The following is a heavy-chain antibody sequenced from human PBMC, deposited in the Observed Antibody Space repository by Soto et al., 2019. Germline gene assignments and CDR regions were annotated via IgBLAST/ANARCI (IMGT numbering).Heavy chain of an antibody. V-gene: IGHV3-30-3*01. CDR2: XXXDXSXX. CDR1: GFTFSSYA. D-gene: IGHD6-13*01. CDR3: ARSIAAAGRNWFDP. Sequence: PGGSLRLSCAASGFTFSSYAIHWVRQAPGKGLEXVAVXXXDXSXXXYXXXXKGRFTISRDNSKNTLYLQMNSLRAEDTAVYYCARSIAAAGRNWFDPWGQGTLVTVSS. J-gene: IGHJ5*02.